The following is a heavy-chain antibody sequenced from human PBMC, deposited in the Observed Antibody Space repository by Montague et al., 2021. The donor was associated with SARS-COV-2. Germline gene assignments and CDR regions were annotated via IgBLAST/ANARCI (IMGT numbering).Heavy chain of an antibody. CDR1: GNSLSNSRYF. D-gene: IGHD6-19*01. Sequence: SETLSLTCSVSGNSLSNSRYFWGWIRQPPRKGLEWIGSFYFGGKFLYNSSLESRVTISVDTSKNQFSLQLGSVTASDTAVYYCARRSGGSEVAGLDYWGQGILVTVSS. CDR3: ARRSGGSEVAGLDY. CDR2: FYFGGKF. V-gene: IGHV4-39*01. J-gene: IGHJ4*02.